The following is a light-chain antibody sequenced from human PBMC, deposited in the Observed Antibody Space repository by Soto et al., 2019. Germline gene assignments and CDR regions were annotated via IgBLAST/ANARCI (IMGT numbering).Light chain of an antibody. Sequence: QAVVTQPPSVSGAPGQRVTISCTGSSSNIGAGYDVHWYQQLPGTAPKLLIYGNSNRPSGVPDRFSGSKSGTSASLAITGLQAEDEADYYCQSYDSSLSGFWVFGGGTKLTGL. V-gene: IGLV1-40*01. CDR3: QSYDSSLSGFWV. CDR2: GNS. J-gene: IGLJ3*02. CDR1: SSNIGAGYD.